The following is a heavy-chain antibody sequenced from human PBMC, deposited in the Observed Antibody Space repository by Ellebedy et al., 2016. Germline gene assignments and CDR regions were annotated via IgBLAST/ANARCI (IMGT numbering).Heavy chain of an antibody. CDR2: INPSRGTT. V-gene: IGHV1-46*01. J-gene: IGHJ4*02. Sequence: ASVKVSXKASRYSFTNYYIHWVRQAPEGLEWLGIINPSRGTTTLAQKFQGRVTLIRDTSTSTVYMELSSLRSEDTAVYYCARDSDRWDCGTSCYGAKDYWGQGTLVTVSS. D-gene: IGHD2-2*01. CDR1: RYSFTNYY. CDR3: ARDSDRWDCGTSCYGAKDY.